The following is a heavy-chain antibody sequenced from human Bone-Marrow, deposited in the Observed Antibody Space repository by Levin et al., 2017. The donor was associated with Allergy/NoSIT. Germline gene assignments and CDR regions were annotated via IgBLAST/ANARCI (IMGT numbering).Heavy chain of an antibody. CDR3: ARDPLDYGTNSGNY. CDR2: IYHGGRT. V-gene: IGHV4-4*02. D-gene: IGHD4-17*01. CDR1: GGSISSSTW. J-gene: IGHJ4*02. Sequence: SETLSLTCTVSGGSISSSTWWSWVRQSPGKGLEWIGEIYHGGRTNYNPSLKSRVSMSVYKYKSQFSLKLSSVTAAATAVYYCARDPLDYGTNSGNYWGQGTLVTVSS.